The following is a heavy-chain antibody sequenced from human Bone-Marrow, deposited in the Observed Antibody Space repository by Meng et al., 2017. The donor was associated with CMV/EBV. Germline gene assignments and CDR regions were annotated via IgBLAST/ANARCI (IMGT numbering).Heavy chain of an antibody. CDR1: GGSFSGYY. D-gene: IGHD7-27*01. CDR3: ARILSGDSLAFDL. Sequence: GSLRLSCAVYGGSFSGYYWTWIRQPPGKGLEWIGEINHSGSTNYNSSLESRVTISVDTSRNQFSLHLNSVTAADTAVYYCARILSGDSLAFDLWGPGTMVTVSS. CDR2: INHSGST. V-gene: IGHV4-34*01. J-gene: IGHJ3*01.